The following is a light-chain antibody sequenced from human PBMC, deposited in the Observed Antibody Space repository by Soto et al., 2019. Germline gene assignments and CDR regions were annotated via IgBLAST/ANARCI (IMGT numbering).Light chain of an antibody. CDR3: SSYTSSSTYV. V-gene: IGLV2-14*01. CDR2: DVS. CDR1: SGDVGGYNY. Sequence: QSALTQPASVSGSPGQSITISCTGTSGDVGGYNYVSWYQQHPGKAPKRMIYDVSNRPSGVSNRFSGSKSGNTASLTISGLQAEDEADYYCSSYTSSSTYVFGSGTKVTVL. J-gene: IGLJ1*01.